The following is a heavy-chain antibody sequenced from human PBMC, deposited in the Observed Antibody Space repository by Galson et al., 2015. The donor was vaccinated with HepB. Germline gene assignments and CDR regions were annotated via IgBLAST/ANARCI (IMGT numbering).Heavy chain of an antibody. CDR1: GFSFNNYA. Sequence: SLRLSCAASGFSFNNYAMGWVRQAPGKGLEWVSTISNSGVNTYYADSVRGRFTISRDNFKNTLYLQMNSLRGEDTAVYYCAEPHGFSLWGQGTPVTVSS. CDR2: ISNSGVNT. V-gene: IGHV3-23*01. J-gene: IGHJ4*02. CDR3: AEPHGFSL. D-gene: IGHD5-24*01.